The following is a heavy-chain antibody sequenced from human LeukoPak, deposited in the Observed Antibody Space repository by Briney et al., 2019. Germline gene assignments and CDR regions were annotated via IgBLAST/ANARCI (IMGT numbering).Heavy chain of an antibody. D-gene: IGHD3-22*01. V-gene: IGHV3-53*01. Sequence: GGSLRLSCAASGFIVSESYMGWVRQAPGKGLEWGSVIYKDGSPHYADSAKGRFTISRDSSKNALYLQMNSLRAEDTAVYYCATRYFYIGSRYYYGYFFDYWGQGTLVTASS. J-gene: IGHJ4*02. CDR2: IYKDGSP. CDR3: ATRYFYIGSRYYYGYFFDY. CDR1: GFIVSESY.